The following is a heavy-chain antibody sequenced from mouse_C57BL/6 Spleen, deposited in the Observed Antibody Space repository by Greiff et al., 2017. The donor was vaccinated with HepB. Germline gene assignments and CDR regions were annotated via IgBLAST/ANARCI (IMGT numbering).Heavy chain of an antibody. Sequence: DVMLVESGGGLVKPGGSLKLSCAASGFTFSDYGMHWVRQAPEKGLEWVAYISSGSSTIYYADTVKGRFTISRDNAKNTLFLQMTSLRSEDTAMYYWARKVYDYDERGYYYAMDYWGQGTSVTVSS. CDR2: ISSGSSTI. CDR1: GFTFSDYG. J-gene: IGHJ4*01. V-gene: IGHV5-17*01. CDR3: ARKVYDYDERGYYYAMDY. D-gene: IGHD2-4*01.